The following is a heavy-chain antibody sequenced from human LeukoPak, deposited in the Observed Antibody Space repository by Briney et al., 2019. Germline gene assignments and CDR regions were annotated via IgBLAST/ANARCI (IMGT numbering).Heavy chain of an antibody. V-gene: IGHV4-39*01. D-gene: IGHD5-12*01. CDR1: GGSISSSSYY. CDR2: IYYSGST. Sequence: ASETLSLTCTVSGGSISSSSYYWGWIRQPPGKGLEWIGSIYYSGSTYYNTSLKSRVTISVDTSKNQFSLKLSSVTAADTAVYYGARRSRMVATIDYWGQGTLVTVSS. CDR3: ARRSRMVATIDY. J-gene: IGHJ4*02.